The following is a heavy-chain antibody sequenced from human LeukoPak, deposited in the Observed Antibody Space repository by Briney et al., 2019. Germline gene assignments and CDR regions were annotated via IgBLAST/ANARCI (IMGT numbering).Heavy chain of an antibody. CDR1: GGSITQTNY. CDR3: AREGGPYRPLDY. D-gene: IGHD3-16*01. CDR2: VNLQGST. Sequence: SGTLSLTCDVSGGSITQTNYWTWVRPPPGKGLEWIGEVNLQGSTNYNPSLMGRVAISVDTSENHVSLQLTSVTAADTAVYYCAREGGPYRPLDYSGQGTLVTVS. J-gene: IGHJ4*02. V-gene: IGHV4-4*02.